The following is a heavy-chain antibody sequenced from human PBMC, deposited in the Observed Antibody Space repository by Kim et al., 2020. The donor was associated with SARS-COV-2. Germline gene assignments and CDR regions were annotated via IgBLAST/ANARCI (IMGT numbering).Heavy chain of an antibody. D-gene: IGHD2-2*01. Sequence: GESLKISCKGSGYSFTSYWIGWVRQMPGKGLEWMGIIYPGDSDTRYSPSFQGQVTISADKSISTAYLQWSSLKASDTAMYYCARQEGYCSSTSCWKYNWFDPWGQGTLVTVSS. CDR3: ARQEGYCSSTSCWKYNWFDP. CDR1: GYSFTSYW. V-gene: IGHV5-51*01. J-gene: IGHJ5*02. CDR2: IYPGDSDT.